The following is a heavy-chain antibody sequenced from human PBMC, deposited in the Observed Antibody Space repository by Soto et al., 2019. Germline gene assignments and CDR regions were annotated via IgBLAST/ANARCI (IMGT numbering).Heavy chain of an antibody. D-gene: IGHD3-22*01. CDR1: GGSIRSGDYY. V-gene: IGHV4-30-4*01. Sequence: SETLSLTCTVSGGSIRSGDYYWSWIRQPPGKGLESIGYIYYSGSTYYNPSLKSRVTISRDNAKKTLYLQMNSLRAEDTAVYYCAREGDGTTGYYQDYWGHGTLVTVSS. CDR3: AREGDGTTGYYQDY. J-gene: IGHJ4*01. CDR2: IYYSGST.